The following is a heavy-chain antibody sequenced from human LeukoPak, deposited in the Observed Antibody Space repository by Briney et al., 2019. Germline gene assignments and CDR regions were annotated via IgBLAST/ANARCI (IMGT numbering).Heavy chain of an antibody. CDR1: GFTFSSYW. D-gene: IGHD4-23*01. Sequence: GGSLRLSCAASGFTFSSYWMSWVRQAPGKGLEWVANTKRDGSEKYYVDSVKGRFTISRDNAKNSLYLQMNSLRAEDTAVYYCGTIYGGNGYWGQGTLVTVSS. CDR2: TKRDGSEK. J-gene: IGHJ4*02. CDR3: GTIYGGNGY. V-gene: IGHV3-7*01.